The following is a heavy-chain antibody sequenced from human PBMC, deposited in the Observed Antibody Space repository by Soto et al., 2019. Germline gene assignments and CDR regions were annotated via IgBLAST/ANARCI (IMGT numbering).Heavy chain of an antibody. CDR3: ARTPRDSSSWAPNFDY. CDR2: TYYRSKWYN. D-gene: IGHD6-13*01. V-gene: IGHV6-1*01. CDR1: GDSVSSNSAA. J-gene: IGHJ4*02. Sequence: SQTLSLTCAISGDSVSSNSAAWNWIRQSPSRGLEWLGRTYYRSKWYNDYAVSVKSRITINPDTSKNQFSLQLNSVTPEDTAVYYCARTPRDSSSWAPNFDYWGQGTLVTVSS.